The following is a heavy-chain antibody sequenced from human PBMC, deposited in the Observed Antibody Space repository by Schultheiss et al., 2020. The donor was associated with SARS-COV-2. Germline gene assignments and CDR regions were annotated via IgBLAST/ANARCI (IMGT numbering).Heavy chain of an antibody. D-gene: IGHD3-9*01. CDR3: AKGGWLEY. CDR2: ISYDGSNK. CDR1: GFTFSSYS. J-gene: IGHJ4*02. V-gene: IGHV3-30*18. Sequence: GESLKISCAASGFTFSSYSMNWVRQAPGKGLEWVAVISYDGSNKYYADSVKGRFTISRDNSKNTLYLQMSSLRAEDTAVYYCAKGGWLEYWGQGTLVTVSS.